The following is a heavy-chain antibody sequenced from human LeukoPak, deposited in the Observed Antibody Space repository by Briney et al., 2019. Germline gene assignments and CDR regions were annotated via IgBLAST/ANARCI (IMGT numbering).Heavy chain of an antibody. J-gene: IGHJ4*02. D-gene: IGHD3-10*01. Sequence: GASVKVSCKASVYTFTSYGISWVRQAPGQGLEWMGWISAYNGNTNYAQNLQGRVTMTTDTSTSTAYMELRSLRSDDTAVYYCARVTMVRGVIIHRYFDYWGQGTLVTVSS. V-gene: IGHV1-18*01. CDR2: ISAYNGNT. CDR1: VYTFTSYG. CDR3: ARVTMVRGVIIHRYFDY.